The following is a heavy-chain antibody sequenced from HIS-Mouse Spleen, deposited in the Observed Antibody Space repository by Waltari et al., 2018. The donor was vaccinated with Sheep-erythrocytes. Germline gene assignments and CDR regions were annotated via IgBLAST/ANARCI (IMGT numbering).Heavy chain of an antibody. CDR1: GFTFSTYA. CDR2: ISYDGSNK. D-gene: IGHD3-22*01. J-gene: IGHJ4*02. Sequence: QVQLVESGGGVVQPGWSLRLSCAASGFTFSTYAMHWVRQAPGKGLEWVAVISYDGSNKYYADSVKGRFTISRDNSKNTLYLQMNSLRAEDTAVYYCARSDYYDRRLGLGVYWGQGTLVTVSS. CDR3: ARSDYYDRRLGLGVY. V-gene: IGHV3-30*04.